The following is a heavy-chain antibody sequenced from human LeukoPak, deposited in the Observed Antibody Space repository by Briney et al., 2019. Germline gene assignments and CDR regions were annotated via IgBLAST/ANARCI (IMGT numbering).Heavy chain of an antibody. CDR1: GYTFTSYD. D-gene: IGHD3-16*02. J-gene: IGHJ6*03. CDR3: ARGLGQHYDYVWGSYRTYYMDV. Sequence: GASVKVSCKASGYTFTSYDINWVRQATGQGLEWMGWMNPNSGNTGYAQKFQGRVTITRNTSISTAYMELRSLRSEDTAVYYCARGLGQHYDYVWGSYRTYYMDVWGKGTTVTVSS. V-gene: IGHV1-8*03. CDR2: MNPNSGNT.